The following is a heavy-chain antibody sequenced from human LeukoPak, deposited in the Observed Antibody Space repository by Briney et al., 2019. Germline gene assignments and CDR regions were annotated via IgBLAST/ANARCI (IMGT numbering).Heavy chain of an antibody. Sequence: ASVKVSCKASGYTFTGYYMHWVRQAPGQGLEWMGIINPSGGSTSYAQKFQGRVTMTRDTSTSTVYMELSSLRSEDTAVYYCAREGASAYYYGSGSPRYYYYYYYMDVWGKGTTVTISS. CDR3: AREGASAYYYGSGSPRYYYYYYYMDV. CDR2: INPSGGST. D-gene: IGHD3-10*01. CDR1: GYTFTGYY. J-gene: IGHJ6*03. V-gene: IGHV1-46*01.